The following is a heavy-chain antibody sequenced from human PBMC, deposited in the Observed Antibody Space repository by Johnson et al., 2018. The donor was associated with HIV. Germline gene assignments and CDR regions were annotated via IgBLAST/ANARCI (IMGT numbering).Heavy chain of an antibody. CDR3: ARDYWNYGSSAFDI. J-gene: IGHJ3*02. CDR1: GFTFDDYA. CDR2: INWNGGST. Sequence: VQLVESGGGLVQPGGSLRLSCAASGFTFDDYAMSWVRQPPGKGLEWVSGINWNGGSTGYADSVKGRFTISRDNAKNSLYLQMNSLRAEDTAVYYCARDYWNYGSSAFDIWGQGTMVTVSS. V-gene: IGHV3-20*04. D-gene: IGHD1-7*01.